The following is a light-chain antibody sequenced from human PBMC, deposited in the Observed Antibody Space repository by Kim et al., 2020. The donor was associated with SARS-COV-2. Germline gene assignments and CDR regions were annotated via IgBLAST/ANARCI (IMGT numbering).Light chain of an antibody. CDR2: VNSDGSH. V-gene: IGLV4-69*01. CDR1: SGHSSYA. CDR3: QTWGTGWV. Sequence: GASVKRACTLSSGHSSYAIAWHQKRPEKGPRYLMKVNSDGSHNKGGGIPDRFSGSSAGAERYLIISSLQSEDETDYYCQTWGTGWVFGGGTKLTVL. J-gene: IGLJ3*02.